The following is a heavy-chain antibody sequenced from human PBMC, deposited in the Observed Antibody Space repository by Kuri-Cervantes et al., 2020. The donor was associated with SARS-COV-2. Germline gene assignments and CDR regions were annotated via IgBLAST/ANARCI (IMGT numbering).Heavy chain of an antibody. CDR2: IYYSGST. CDR1: GGSISSSGYY. Sequence: GSLRLSCTVSGGSISSSGYYWGWIRQPPGKGLEWIGSIYYSGSTYYNPSLKSRVTISVDTSKNQFSLKLSSVTAADTAVYYCARHARGWYRDDYWGQGTLVTVSS. V-gene: IGHV4-39*01. J-gene: IGHJ4*02. D-gene: IGHD6-19*01. CDR3: ARHARGWYRDDY.